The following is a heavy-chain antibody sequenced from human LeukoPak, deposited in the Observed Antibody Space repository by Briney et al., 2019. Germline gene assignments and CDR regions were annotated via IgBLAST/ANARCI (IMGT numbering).Heavy chain of an antibody. J-gene: IGHJ6*02. CDR3: ARDGEPRYWGSGYYYGMDV. Sequence: GGSLRLSCAASGFTFSSYAMYWVRQAPGKGLEWVSSISGSAGSTYYADSVKGRFTLSRDNSKNTLSLQMNSLRADDTAVYYCARDGEPRYWGSGYYYGMDVWGQGATVTVSS. V-gene: IGHV3-23*01. D-gene: IGHD7-27*01. CDR1: GFTFSSYA. CDR2: ISGSAGST.